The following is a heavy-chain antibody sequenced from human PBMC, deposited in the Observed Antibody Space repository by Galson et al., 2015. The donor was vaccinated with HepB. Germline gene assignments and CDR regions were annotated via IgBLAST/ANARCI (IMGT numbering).Heavy chain of an antibody. CDR2: ISYDGSNK. Sequence: SLRLSCAASGFTFSSYAIHWVRQAPGKGLEWVAVISYDGSNKYYADSVKGRFTISRDNSKNTVYLQMNSLRVEDTAVYYCAKDRLPWDSSSFDFEYWGQGTLVTVSS. J-gene: IGHJ4*02. V-gene: IGHV3-30*18. CDR1: GFTFSSYA. D-gene: IGHD3-22*01. CDR3: AKDRLPWDSSSFDFEY.